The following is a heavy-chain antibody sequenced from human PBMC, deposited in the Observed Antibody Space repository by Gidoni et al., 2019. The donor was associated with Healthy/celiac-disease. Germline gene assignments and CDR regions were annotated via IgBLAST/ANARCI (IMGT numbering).Heavy chain of an antibody. D-gene: IGHD6-19*01. CDR3: ARDRDIAVAKGDYYYMDV. V-gene: IGHV1-69*01. CDR2: IIPIFGTA. J-gene: IGHJ6*03. Sequence: QAQPVQSGAEVTKPGSSVKVPCKASGGTFSSHAISWVRQAPGQGLEWMGGIIPIFGTANYAQKCQGRVTMTADESTSTAYMELSSLRSEDTAVYYCARDRDIAVAKGDYYYMDVWGKGTTVTVSS. CDR1: GGTFSSHA.